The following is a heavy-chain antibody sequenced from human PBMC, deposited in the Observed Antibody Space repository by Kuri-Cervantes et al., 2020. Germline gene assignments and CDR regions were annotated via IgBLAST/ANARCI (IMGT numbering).Heavy chain of an antibody. Sequence: ESLKISCAVYGRSFSGYYWSRIRQPPGKGLEWIGEINHSGSTNYNPSLKSRVTISVDTSKNQFSLKLSSVTAADTAVYYCARTGYYYYMDVWGKGTTVTVSS. J-gene: IGHJ6*03. CDR3: ARTGYYYYMDV. CDR1: GRSFSGYY. V-gene: IGHV4-34*01. D-gene: IGHD1-1*01. CDR2: INHSGST.